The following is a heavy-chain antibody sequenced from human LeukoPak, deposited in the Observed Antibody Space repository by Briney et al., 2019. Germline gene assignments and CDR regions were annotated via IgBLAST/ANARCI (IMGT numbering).Heavy chain of an antibody. CDR3: ARDLYSSRTNYAFVI. V-gene: IGHV4-61*02. Sequence: SQTLSLTCTVSGGSISSGSYYWSWIRQPAGKGLEWIGRIYTSGSTNYNPSLKSRVTISVDTSKNQFSLKLSSVTAADTAVYYCARDLYSSRTNYAFVIWGLGTMVTVSS. CDR1: GGSISSGSYY. D-gene: IGHD6-13*01. CDR2: IYTSGST. J-gene: IGHJ3*02.